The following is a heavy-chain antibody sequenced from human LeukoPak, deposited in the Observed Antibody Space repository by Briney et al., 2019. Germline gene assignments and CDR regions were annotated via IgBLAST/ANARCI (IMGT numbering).Heavy chain of an antibody. CDR1: GGSVSSGSYY. CDR3: ARPRRPLTRRNAFDI. CDR2: IYYSGST. Sequence: SETLSLTCTVSGGSVSSGSYYWSWIRQPPGKGLEWIGYIYYSGSTNYNPSLKSRVTISVDTSKNQFSLKLSSVTAADTAVYYCARPRRPLTRRNAFDIWGQGTMVTVSS. J-gene: IGHJ3*02. V-gene: IGHV4-61*01.